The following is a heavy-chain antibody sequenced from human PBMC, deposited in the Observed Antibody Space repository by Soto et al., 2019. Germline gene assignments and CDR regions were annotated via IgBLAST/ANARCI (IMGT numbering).Heavy chain of an antibody. V-gene: IGHV4-61*01. D-gene: IGHD6-19*01. CDR1: GVSISSVSISTNY. Sequence: SETLSLTCTVSGVSISSVSISTNYWSCIRQPPGKGLEWIGSIQYNGNTNYSPSLKSRLTISIDTSKNQFSLHLSSVTAADTAVYYCARITYSSASCTYWGQGT. J-gene: IGHJ4*02. CDR3: ARITYSSASCTY. CDR2: IQYNGNT.